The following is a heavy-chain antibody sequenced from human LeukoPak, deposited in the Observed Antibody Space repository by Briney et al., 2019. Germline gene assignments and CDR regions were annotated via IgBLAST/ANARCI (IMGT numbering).Heavy chain of an antibody. CDR2: ISSTGST. V-gene: IGHV4-61*02. CDR1: DDSISSGTYY. J-gene: IGHJ4*02. Sequence: SQTLSLTCTVSDDSISSGTYYWTWIRKPAGRGLEWIGRISSTGSTNYNPSLKSRVTISIDPSKNHFSLRLTSVTAADTAMYHCARLYYYSKLNYFDSWGQGTLVTVSS. CDR3: ARLYYYSKLNYFDS. D-gene: IGHD4-11*01.